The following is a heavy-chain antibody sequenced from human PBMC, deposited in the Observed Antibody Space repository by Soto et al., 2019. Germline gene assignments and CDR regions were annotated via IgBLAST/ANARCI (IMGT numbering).Heavy chain of an antibody. CDR2: ISGNGDSA. V-gene: IGHV3-23*01. CDR3: GKERRGSGWSVCIF. D-gene: IGHD6-19*01. J-gene: IGHJ4*01. CDR1: GFPFRDYA. Sequence: PGGSLRLSCAASGFPFRDYAMNWVRQAPGKGLEWVSDISGNGDSARYADSVKGRFTVSRDNSRDTLYLQMNSLRVDDTAVYYCGKERRGSGWSVCIFWGHGTLVTVSS.